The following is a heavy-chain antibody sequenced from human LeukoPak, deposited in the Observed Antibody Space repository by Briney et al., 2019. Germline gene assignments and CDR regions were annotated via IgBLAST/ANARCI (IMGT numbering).Heavy chain of an antibody. CDR1: GFTFSSYA. Sequence: GGSLRLSCAASGFTFSSYAMHWVRQAPGKGLEWVAVISYDGSNKYYADSVKGRFTISRDNSKNTLYLQMNSLRAEDTAVYYCARDEWELRCYFDYWGQGTLVTVSS. D-gene: IGHD1-26*01. CDR2: ISYDGSNK. J-gene: IGHJ4*02. CDR3: ARDEWELRCYFDY. V-gene: IGHV3-30-3*01.